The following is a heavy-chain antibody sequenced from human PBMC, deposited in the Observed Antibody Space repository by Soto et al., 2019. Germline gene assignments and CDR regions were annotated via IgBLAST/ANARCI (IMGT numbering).Heavy chain of an antibody. CDR3: ATERFLTRTAFDI. J-gene: IGHJ3*02. Sequence: ASVKVSCKASGYTFTSYGISWVRQAPGKGLEWMGGFDPEDGETIYAQKFQGRVTMTEDTSTDTAYMELSSLRSEDTAVYYCATERFLTRTAFDIWGQGTMVTVSS. V-gene: IGHV1-24*01. CDR2: FDPEDGET. D-gene: IGHD2-21*02. CDR1: GYTFTSYG.